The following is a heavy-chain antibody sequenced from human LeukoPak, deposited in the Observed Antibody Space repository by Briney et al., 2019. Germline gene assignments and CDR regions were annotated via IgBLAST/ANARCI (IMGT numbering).Heavy chain of an antibody. D-gene: IGHD6-13*01. V-gene: IGHV6-1*01. CDR3: ARYTSSWFFDS. CDR1: GDSVSSTSAP. J-gene: IGHJ4*02. Sequence: SQTLSLTCAISGDSVSSTSAPWNWIRQSPSRGLEWLGRTYYRSKWYSDYAVSVRGRITVNPDTSTNQFSLQLNSVTPEDTAVYYCARYTSSWFFDSWGLGTLVTVSS. CDR2: TYYRSKWYS.